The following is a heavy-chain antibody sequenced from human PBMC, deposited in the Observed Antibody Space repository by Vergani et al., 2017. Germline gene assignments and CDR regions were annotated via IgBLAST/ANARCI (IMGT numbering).Heavy chain of an antibody. V-gene: IGHV4-34*01. CDR1: GGSFSGYY. Sequence: QVQLQPWGAGLLKPSETLSLTCAVYGGSFSGYYWSWIRQPPGKGLEWIGEINHSGSTNYNPSLKSRVTISVDTSKNQFSLKLSSVTAADTAVYYCARGLGGDYFDYWGQGTLVTVSS. CDR3: ARGLGGDYFDY. D-gene: IGHD4-23*01. J-gene: IGHJ4*02. CDR2: INHSGST.